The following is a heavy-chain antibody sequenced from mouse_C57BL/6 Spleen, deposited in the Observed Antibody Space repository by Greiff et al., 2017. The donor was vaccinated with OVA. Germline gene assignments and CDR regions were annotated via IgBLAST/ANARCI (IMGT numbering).Heavy chain of an antibody. Sequence: QVQLQQPGAELVKPGASVKLSCKASGYTFTSYWMQWVKQRPGQGLEWIGEIDPSDSYTNYNQKFKGKATLTVDPSSSTAYMQLSSLTSEDSAVYYCARVGTGYFDVWGTGTTVTVSS. CDR3: ARVGTGYFDV. CDR2: IDPSDSYT. CDR1: GYTFTSYW. V-gene: IGHV1-50*01. D-gene: IGHD4-1*01. J-gene: IGHJ1*03.